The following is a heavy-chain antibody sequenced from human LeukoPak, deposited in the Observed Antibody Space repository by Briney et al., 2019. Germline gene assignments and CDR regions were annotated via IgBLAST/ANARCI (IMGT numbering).Heavy chain of an antibody. CDR3: TTGPDSSGYYPRLFCDY. J-gene: IGHJ4*02. V-gene: IGHV3-15*01. CDR1: GFTFSNAW. D-gene: IGHD3-22*01. CDR2: IKSKTDGGTT. Sequence: PGGSLRLSCAASGFTFSNAWMSWVRQAPGKGLEWVGRIKSKTDGGTTDYAAPVKGRFTISRDDSKNTLYLQMNSLKTEDTAVYYCTTGPDSSGYYPRLFCDYWGQGTLVTVSS.